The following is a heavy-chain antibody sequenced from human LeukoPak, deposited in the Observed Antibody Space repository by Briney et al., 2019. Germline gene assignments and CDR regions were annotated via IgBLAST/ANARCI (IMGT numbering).Heavy chain of an antibody. V-gene: IGHV3-30*14. CDR2: MSSDGANI. J-gene: IGHJ2*01. CDR3: VRGLPGVSSCYFDV. Sequence: GGSLRLSCEASGFIFSESAMHWVRQAPGKGLEWVAVMSSDGANIYYAASVTGRITISRDNSKNSLYLQMNSLTAEDTAIYYCVRGLPGVSSCYFDVWGRGTQVIVSS. CDR1: GFIFSESA. D-gene: IGHD3-10*01.